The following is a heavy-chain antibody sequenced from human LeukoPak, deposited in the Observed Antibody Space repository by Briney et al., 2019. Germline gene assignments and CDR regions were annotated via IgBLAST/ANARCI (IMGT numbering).Heavy chain of an antibody. Sequence: SETLSLTGTVSGYSISSGSYWGWIRQPPGKGLEWIGSIYHSGSTYYNPSLKCRVTISVDTSKNQFSLKLSSVTAADTAVYYCARVRTRITIFGVAKHWFDPWGQGTLVTVSS. CDR2: IYHSGST. V-gene: IGHV4-38-2*02. CDR3: ARVRTRITIFGVAKHWFDP. CDR1: GYSISSGSY. J-gene: IGHJ5*02. D-gene: IGHD3-3*01.